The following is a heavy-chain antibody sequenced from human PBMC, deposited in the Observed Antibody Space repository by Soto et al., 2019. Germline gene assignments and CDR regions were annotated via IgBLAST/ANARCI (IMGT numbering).Heavy chain of an antibody. V-gene: IGHV1-18*04. D-gene: IGHD2-15*01. CDR1: GYTFTSYG. Sequence: GASVQVSCKASGYTFTSYGIGWVRQAPGQGLEWMGWISAYNGNTNYAQKLQGRVTMTTDTSTSTAYMELRSLRSDDTAVYYCARGRYCSGGSCYSTPSFFDYWGQGTLVTVSA. CDR2: ISAYNGNT. CDR3: ARGRYCSGGSCYSTPSFFDY. J-gene: IGHJ4*02.